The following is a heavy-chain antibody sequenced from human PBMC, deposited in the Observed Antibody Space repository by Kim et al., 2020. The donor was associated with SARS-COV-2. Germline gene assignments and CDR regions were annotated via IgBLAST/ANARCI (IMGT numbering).Heavy chain of an antibody. CDR3: ARGAELEYYFDY. Sequence: YYPDSVKGRFTISRDNSKNTLYLQMNSLRAEDTAVYYCARGAELEYYFDYWGQGTLVTVSS. J-gene: IGHJ4*02. V-gene: IGHV3-53*01. D-gene: IGHD1-7*01.